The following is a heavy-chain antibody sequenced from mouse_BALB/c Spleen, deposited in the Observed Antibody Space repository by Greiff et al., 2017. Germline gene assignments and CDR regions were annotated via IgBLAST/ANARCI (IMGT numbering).Heavy chain of an antibody. CDR3: ARDKLEYFDV. D-gene: IGHD4-1*01. V-gene: IGHV5-6*01. CDR1: GFTFSSYG. J-gene: IGHJ1*01. Sequence: EVKLVESGGDLVKPGGSLKLSCAASGFTFSSYGMSWVRQTPDKRLEWVATISSGGSYTYYPDSVKGRFTISRDNAKNTLYLQMSSLKSEDTAMYYCARDKLEYFDVWGAGTTVTVSS. CDR2: ISSGGSYT.